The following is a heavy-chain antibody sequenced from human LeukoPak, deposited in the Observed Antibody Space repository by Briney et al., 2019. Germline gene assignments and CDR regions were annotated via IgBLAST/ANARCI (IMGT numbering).Heavy chain of an antibody. Sequence: SETLSLTCAVYGGSFSGYYWSWIRQPPGKGLEWIGEINHSGSTNYSPSLKSRVTISVDTSKNQFSLKLSSVTAADTAVYYCARVQSYYGSGRPRRLIDYWGQGTLVTVSS. CDR2: INHSGST. J-gene: IGHJ4*02. D-gene: IGHD3-10*01. V-gene: IGHV4-34*01. CDR1: GGSFSGYY. CDR3: ARVQSYYGSGRPRRLIDY.